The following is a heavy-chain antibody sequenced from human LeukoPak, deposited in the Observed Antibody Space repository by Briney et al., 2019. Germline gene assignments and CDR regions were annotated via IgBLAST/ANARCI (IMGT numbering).Heavy chain of an antibody. D-gene: IGHD3-3*01. CDR2: ISSSSSYI. CDR1: GFTFSSYS. J-gene: IGHJ6*02. V-gene: IGHV3-21*01. CDR3: AREHHQTYYDFWSGYSYYGMDV. Sequence: GGSLRLSCAASGFTFSSYSMNWVRQAPGKGLEWVSSISSSSSYIYYADSVKGRFTISRDNAKNSLYLQMNSLRAEDTAVYYCAREHHQTYYDFWSGYSYYGMDVWGQGTTVTVSS.